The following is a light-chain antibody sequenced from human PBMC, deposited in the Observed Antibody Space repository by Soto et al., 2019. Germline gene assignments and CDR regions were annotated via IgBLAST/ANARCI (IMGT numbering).Light chain of an antibody. CDR3: QEYDNWPPEGT. V-gene: IGKV3-15*01. J-gene: IGKJ1*01. CDR2: GAS. Sequence: TVLTQSPATLSVSPGERASLSCRASQSVSINLAWYQQKPGQAPRLLIYGASTRATGIPGRFSCSGSGTDFTLSIRTLQSEDSAVYYCQEYDNWPPEGTFGQGTKVEV. CDR1: QSVSIN.